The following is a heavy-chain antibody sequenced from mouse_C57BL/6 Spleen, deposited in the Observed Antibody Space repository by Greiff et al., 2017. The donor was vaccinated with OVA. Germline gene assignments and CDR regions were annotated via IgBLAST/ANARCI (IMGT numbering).Heavy chain of an antibody. CDR2: IYPGDGDT. CDR1: GYAFSSSW. D-gene: IGHD3-2*02. Sequence: QVQLQQSGPELVKPGASVKISCKASGYAFSSSWMNWVKQRPGKGLEWIGRIYPGDGDTNYNGKFKGKATLTADKSSSTAYMQLSSLTSEDSAVYFCARSLAQATSYWGQGTLVTVSA. J-gene: IGHJ3*01. CDR3: ARSLAQATSY. V-gene: IGHV1-82*01.